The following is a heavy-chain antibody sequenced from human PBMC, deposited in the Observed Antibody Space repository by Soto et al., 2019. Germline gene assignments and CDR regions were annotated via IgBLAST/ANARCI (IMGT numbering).Heavy chain of an antibody. V-gene: IGHV2-5*02. Sequence: QITLKESGPTLVKPTQTLTLTCTFSGLSLSTTGVGVGWIRQPPGKALEWLALIYWDDDKRYSPSLKSRLTTTKYTSKTQVVLTMTNMDPVDTATYSCVQSRCGGDCLQSYSSHSYYGLDVWGQGTTVTVSS. CDR3: VQSRCGGDCLQSYSSHSYYGLDV. CDR1: GLSLSTTGVG. D-gene: IGHD2-21*02. J-gene: IGHJ6*02. CDR2: IYWDDDK.